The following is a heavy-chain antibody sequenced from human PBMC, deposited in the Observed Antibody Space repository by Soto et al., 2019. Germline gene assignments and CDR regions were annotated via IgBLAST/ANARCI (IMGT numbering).Heavy chain of an antibody. Sequence: ASVKVSCKASGYTFTSYGISWVRQAPGQGLEWMGWISAYNGNTNYAQKLQGRVTMTTDTSTSTAYMELRSLRSDDTAVYYCARAQRTIAASGVPPPYAFYIWGQRTMVTVSS. CDR2: ISAYNGNT. CDR3: ARAQRTIAASGVPPPYAFYI. J-gene: IGHJ3*02. D-gene: IGHD6-13*01. V-gene: IGHV1-18*01. CDR1: GYTFTSYG.